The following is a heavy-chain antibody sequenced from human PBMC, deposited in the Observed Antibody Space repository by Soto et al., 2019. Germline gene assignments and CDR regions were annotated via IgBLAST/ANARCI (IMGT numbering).Heavy chain of an antibody. D-gene: IGHD3-3*01. J-gene: IGHJ6*02. CDR3: TTDSSVFFTIFGVVIITSVLGGMDV. CDR1: GFTFSNAW. V-gene: IGHV3-15*01. CDR2: IKCKTDGGST. Sequence: PGGSLRLSCAASGFTFSNAWMSWVRQAPGKGLEWVGCIKCKTDGGSTDYAAPGKGSFPISRDDSKNTLYLQMNSITTEDPAAYYGTTDSSVFFTIFGVVIITSVLGGMDVWGQGTTVTVSS.